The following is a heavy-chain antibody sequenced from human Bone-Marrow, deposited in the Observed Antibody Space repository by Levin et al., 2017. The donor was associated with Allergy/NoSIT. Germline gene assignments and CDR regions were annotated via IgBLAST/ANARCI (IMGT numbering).Heavy chain of an antibody. CDR3: TKGLSEVFDY. CDR1: GFTVINSP. V-gene: IGHV3-23*01. D-gene: IGHD4/OR15-4a*01. J-gene: IGHJ4*02. Sequence: PGGSLRLSCIASGFTVINSPMSWVRQAPGKGLEWVSSISGGGSRTHYADSVKGRFTISRDDSQNTLSLQMNSLRVEDTAIYYCTKGLSEVFDYWGQGTLVTVSS. CDR2: ISGGGSRT.